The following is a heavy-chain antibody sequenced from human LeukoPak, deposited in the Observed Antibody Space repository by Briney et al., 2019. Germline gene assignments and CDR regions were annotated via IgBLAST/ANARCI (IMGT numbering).Heavy chain of an antibody. CDR3: ARRADSSGDQYNWFDP. Sequence: ASVKVSCKASGYTFTSYYMHWVRQAPGQGLEWMGIIKPTTGSTSYAQKFQGRVTMTRDTSTSTVYMELSSLRSEDTAVYYCARRADSSGDQYNWFDPWGQGTLVTVPS. D-gene: IGHD3-22*01. CDR1: GYTFTSYY. V-gene: IGHV1-46*01. CDR2: IKPTTGST. J-gene: IGHJ5*02.